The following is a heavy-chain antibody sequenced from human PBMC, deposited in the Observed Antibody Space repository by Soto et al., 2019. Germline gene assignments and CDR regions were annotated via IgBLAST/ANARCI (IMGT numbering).Heavy chain of an antibody. CDR1: GGSISSYY. Sequence: SETLSLTCTVSGGSISSYYWSWIRQPPGKGLEWIGYIYYSGSTNYNPSLKSRVTISVDTSKNQFSLKLSSVTAADTAVYYCARAAAGATESYYYMDVWGKGTTVTVSS. J-gene: IGHJ6*03. V-gene: IGHV4-59*08. D-gene: IGHD6-13*01. CDR2: IYYSGST. CDR3: ARAAAGATESYYYMDV.